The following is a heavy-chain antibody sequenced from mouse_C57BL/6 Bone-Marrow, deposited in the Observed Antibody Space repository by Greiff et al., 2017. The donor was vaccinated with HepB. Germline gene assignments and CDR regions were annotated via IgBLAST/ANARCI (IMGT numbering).Heavy chain of an antibody. CDR3: ARGYGNFYWYFDV. Sequence: VQLQQSGAELVKPGASVKLSCTASGFTIKDYYMHWVKQRAEQGLEWIGRIDPEDGETKYAPKFPGKATITADTSSNTAYLQLSSLTSEDTAVYYCARGYGNFYWYFDVWGTGTTVTVSS. V-gene: IGHV14-2*01. CDR1: GFTIKDYY. J-gene: IGHJ1*03. D-gene: IGHD2-1*01. CDR2: IDPEDGET.